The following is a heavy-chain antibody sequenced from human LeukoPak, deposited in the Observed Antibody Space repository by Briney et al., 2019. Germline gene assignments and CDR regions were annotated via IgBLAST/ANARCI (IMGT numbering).Heavy chain of an antibody. CDR3: GRGAYCGGDCYYYFDY. Sequence: SETLSLTCTVSGGSIRSSSYYWGWIRQPPGKGLEWIGSINYSGSTYYNPSLKSPVTISVDTSKNQFSLKPSSVTAADTAVYYCGRGAYCGGDCYYYFDYWGQGTLVTVSS. J-gene: IGHJ4*02. CDR1: GGSIRSSSYY. D-gene: IGHD2-21*02. CDR2: INYSGST. V-gene: IGHV4-39*07.